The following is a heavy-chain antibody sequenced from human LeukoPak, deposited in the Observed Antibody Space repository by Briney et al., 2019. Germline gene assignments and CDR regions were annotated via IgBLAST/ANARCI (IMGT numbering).Heavy chain of an antibody. CDR2: IYYSGST. J-gene: IGHJ4*02. Sequence: SQTLSLTCTVSGGSISSGGYYWSWIRQHPGKGLEWIGYIYYSGSTYYNPSLKSRVTISVDTSKNQFSLKLSSVTAADTAVHYCARGSGEDYYDSSGYFTFDYWGQGTLVTVSS. V-gene: IGHV4-31*03. CDR1: GGSISSGGYY. CDR3: ARGSGEDYYDSSGYFTFDY. D-gene: IGHD3-22*01.